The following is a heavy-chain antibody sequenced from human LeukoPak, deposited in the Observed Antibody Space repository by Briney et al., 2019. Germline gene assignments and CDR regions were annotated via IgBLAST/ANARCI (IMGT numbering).Heavy chain of an antibody. Sequence: PGGSLRLSCAASGFTFSSYAMHWVRQAPGKGLEWVAVISYDGSNKYYADSVKGRFTISRDNSKNTLYLQMNSLRAEDTAVYYCARDRGELVPDYWGQGTLVTVSS. CDR2: ISYDGSNK. CDR1: GFTFSSYA. V-gene: IGHV3-30*04. J-gene: IGHJ4*02. CDR3: ARDRGELVPDY. D-gene: IGHD6-13*01.